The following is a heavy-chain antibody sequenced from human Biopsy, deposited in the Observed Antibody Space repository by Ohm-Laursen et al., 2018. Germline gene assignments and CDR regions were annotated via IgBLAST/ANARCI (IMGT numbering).Heavy chain of an antibody. D-gene: IGHD3-22*01. V-gene: IGHV4-59*01. CDR2: VHYTGIT. J-gene: IGHJ2*01. CDR3: ARDRGYYSDRTVPGYFDL. CDR1: GDSISSYY. Sequence: SETLSLTCTVSGDSISSYYWGWIRQPPGKGLEWIGYVHYTGITDYNRSLQSRVTISVDTSKNHFSLRLWSVTPADTAIYYCARDRGYYSDRTVPGYFDLWGRGTLVTVSS.